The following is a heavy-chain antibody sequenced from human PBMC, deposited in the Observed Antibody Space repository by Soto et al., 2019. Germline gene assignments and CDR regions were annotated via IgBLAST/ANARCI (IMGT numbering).Heavy chain of an antibody. CDR2: ISSSSSYI. Sequence: EVQLVESGGGLVKPGGSLRLSCAASGFTFSSYSMNLVRQAPGKGLEWVSSISSSSSYIYYADSVKGRFTISRDNAKNSLYLQMNSLRAEDTAVYYCARVGGQLVPGFDYWGQGTLVTVSS. J-gene: IGHJ4*02. CDR1: GFTFSSYS. V-gene: IGHV3-21*01. D-gene: IGHD6-6*01. CDR3: ARVGGQLVPGFDY.